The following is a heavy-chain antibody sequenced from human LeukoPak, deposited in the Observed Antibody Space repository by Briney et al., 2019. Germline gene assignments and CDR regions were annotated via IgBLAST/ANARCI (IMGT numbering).Heavy chain of an antibody. D-gene: IGHD3-10*01. CDR1: GGSFSGYY. V-gene: IGHV4-34*01. J-gene: IGHJ4*02. CDR2: INHSGST. Sequence: LETLSLTCAVYGGSFSGYYWSWIRQPPGKGLEWIGEINHSGSTNYNPSLKSRVTISVDTSKNQFSLKLSSVTAADTAVYYCARHRRGSGSYYNVNYFDCWGQGTLVTVSS. CDR3: ARHRRGSGSYYNVNYFDC.